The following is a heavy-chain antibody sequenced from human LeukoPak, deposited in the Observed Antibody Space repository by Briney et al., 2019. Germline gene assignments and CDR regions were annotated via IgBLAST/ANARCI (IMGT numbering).Heavy chain of an antibody. CDR2: ISGYNGNT. Sequence: GASVTVSCKASGYTFTTYGFSWVRQAPGQGLEWMGWISGYNGNTNYAQKLQGRVTMTTDTSTNTAYMELRSLRSDDTAVYYCARYRRSMVRGVNTLFDYWGQGTLVTVSS. V-gene: IGHV1-18*01. CDR3: ARYRRSMVRGVNTLFDY. J-gene: IGHJ4*02. D-gene: IGHD3-10*01. CDR1: GYTFTTYG.